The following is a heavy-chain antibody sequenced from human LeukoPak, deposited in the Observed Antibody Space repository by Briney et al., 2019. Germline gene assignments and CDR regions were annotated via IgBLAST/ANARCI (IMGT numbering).Heavy chain of an antibody. Sequence: ASVKVSCKASGYTFTSYDINWVRQATGQGLEWMGWMNPNSGNTGYAQKFQGRVTMTRNTSISTAYMELSSLRSGDTAVYYCASAHQTYYYGSGNDYWGQGTLVTVSS. CDR2: MNPNSGNT. CDR3: ASAHQTYYYGSGNDY. CDR1: GYTFTSYD. D-gene: IGHD3-10*01. J-gene: IGHJ4*02. V-gene: IGHV1-8*01.